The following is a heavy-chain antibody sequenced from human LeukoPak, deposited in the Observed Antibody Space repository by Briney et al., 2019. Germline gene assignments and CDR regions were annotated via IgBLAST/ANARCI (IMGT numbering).Heavy chain of an antibody. CDR2: ISWDGGNT. CDR1: GVTFYGYS. Sequence: GGSLRLSCEASGVTFYGYSMHWVRQAPGKGLEWVSLISWDGGNTYYADSVKGRFTISRDNSNNSMYLQMNSLTAEDTALYYCAKDGSFDNYGMDVWGQGTTVTVSS. CDR3: AKDGSFDNYGMDV. V-gene: IGHV3-43*01. J-gene: IGHJ6*02. D-gene: IGHD3-10*01.